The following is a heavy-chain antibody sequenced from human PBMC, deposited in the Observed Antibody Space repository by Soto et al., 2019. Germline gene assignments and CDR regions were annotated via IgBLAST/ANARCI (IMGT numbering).Heavy chain of an antibody. CDR2: TSYDGSNK. CDR3: ALWGTTWDMDV. Sequence: QVQLVESGGGVDQPGTSLRLSCVGSGFTFRSYVIHWVRQAPGKGLAWVALTSYDGSNKYYDYSVKGRFTISRYNSWNTMDLQMDSLRLEDTALYYGALWGTTWDMDVWGHGTLVSVSS. CDR1: GFTFRSYV. D-gene: IGHD3-16*01. V-gene: IGHV3-30*19. J-gene: IGHJ4*01.